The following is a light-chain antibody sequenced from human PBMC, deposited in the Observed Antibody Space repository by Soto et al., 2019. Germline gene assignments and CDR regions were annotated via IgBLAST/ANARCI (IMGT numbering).Light chain of an antibody. CDR2: EVS. CDR3: SSYTSSSTPV. V-gene: IGLV2-14*01. J-gene: IGLJ1*01. CDR1: SSDIGGYSY. Sequence: QSVLTQPASVSGSPGQSITISCAGTSSDIGGYSYVSWYQQHPGKAPKVMIYEVSNRPSGVSNRFSGSKSGNTASLTISGLQAEDEADYYCSSYTSSSTPVFGTGTKVTVL.